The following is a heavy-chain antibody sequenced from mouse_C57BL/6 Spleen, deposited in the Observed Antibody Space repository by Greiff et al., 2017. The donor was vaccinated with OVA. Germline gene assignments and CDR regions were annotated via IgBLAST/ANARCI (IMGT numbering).Heavy chain of an antibody. D-gene: IGHD1-1*02. V-gene: IGHV5-16*01. Sequence: EVKLVESEGGLVQPGSSMKLSCTASGFTFSDYYMAWVRQVPEKGLEWVANINYDGSSTYYLDSLKSRFIISRDNAKHILYLQRSSLKSEDTATYYCARYPGGIYFDYWGQGTTLTVSS. CDR1: GFTFSDYY. CDR2: INYDGSST. J-gene: IGHJ2*01. CDR3: ARYPGGIYFDY.